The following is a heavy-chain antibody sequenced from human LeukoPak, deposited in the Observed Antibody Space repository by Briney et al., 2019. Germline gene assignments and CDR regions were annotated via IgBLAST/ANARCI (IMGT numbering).Heavy chain of an antibody. CDR3: ARDHIAAAGTYAFDI. D-gene: IGHD6-13*01. J-gene: IGHJ3*02. Sequence: PGGSLRLSCAASGFTFSSYSMNWVRQAPGKGLEWVANIKQDGSEKYYVDSVKGRFTISRDNAKNSLYLQMNSLRAEDTAVYYCARDHIAAAGTYAFDIWGQGTMVTVSS. V-gene: IGHV3-7*01. CDR2: IKQDGSEK. CDR1: GFTFSSYS.